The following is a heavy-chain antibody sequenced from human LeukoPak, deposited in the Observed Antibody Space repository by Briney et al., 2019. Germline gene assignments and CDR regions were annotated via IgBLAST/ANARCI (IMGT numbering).Heavy chain of an antibody. D-gene: IGHD1-26*01. Sequence: PGGSLRLSRAASGFTFSNYAIHWVRQAPGKGLESVSVISSNGGNIYHANSVKGRFTISRGNSKNTVYLQMGSLRPEDMAVYYCARVRVGATAKGHYFDYWGQGTLVTVSS. CDR3: ARVRVGATAKGHYFDY. CDR2: ISSNGGNI. CDR1: GFTFSNYA. V-gene: IGHV3-64*01. J-gene: IGHJ4*02.